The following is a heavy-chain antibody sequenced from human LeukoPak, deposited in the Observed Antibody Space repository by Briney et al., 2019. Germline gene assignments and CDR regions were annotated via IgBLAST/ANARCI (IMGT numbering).Heavy chain of an antibody. CDR2: IYWNDDK. J-gene: IGHJ4*02. D-gene: IGHD1-1*01. CDR3: AHRRGTFDY. Sequence: ESGPTLVKPTQTLPLTCTFPGSSLSTSGVGVGWIRQPPGKALGWLALIYWNDDKRYSPSLKSRLTITKDTSKNQVVLTMTNMDPVDTATYYCAHRRGTFDYWGQGTLVTVSS. V-gene: IGHV2-5*01. CDR1: GSSLSTSGVG.